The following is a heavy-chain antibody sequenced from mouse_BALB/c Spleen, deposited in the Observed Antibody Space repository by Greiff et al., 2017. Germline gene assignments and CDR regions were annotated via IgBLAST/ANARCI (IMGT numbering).Heavy chain of an antibody. CDR3: ATGSSYVNYFDY. CDR2: IHYSGST. D-gene: IGHD1-1*01. CDR1: GYSITSGYS. J-gene: IGHJ2*01. Sequence: VQLKQSGPDLVKPSQSLSLTCTVTGYSITSGYSWHWIRQFPGNKLEWMGYIHYSGSTNYNPSLKSRISITRDTSKNQFFLQLNSVTTEDTATYYWATGSSYVNYFDYWGQGTTLTVSS. V-gene: IGHV3-1*02.